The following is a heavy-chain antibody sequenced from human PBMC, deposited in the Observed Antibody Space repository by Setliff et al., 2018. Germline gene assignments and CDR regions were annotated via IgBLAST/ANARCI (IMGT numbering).Heavy chain of an antibody. Sequence: GGSLRFSCAASGFTFTNYIIHWVRQAPGKGLEWVAVMSLDETNKYYADSVRGRFTISRDISKNTLYLQMNSLRPEDTAVYYCAKDGSGVYSSSWYYFDYWGQGTLVTVSS. D-gene: IGHD6-13*01. J-gene: IGHJ4*02. CDR2: MSLDETNK. V-gene: IGHV3-30-3*01. CDR3: AKDGSGVYSSSWYYFDY. CDR1: GFTFTNYI.